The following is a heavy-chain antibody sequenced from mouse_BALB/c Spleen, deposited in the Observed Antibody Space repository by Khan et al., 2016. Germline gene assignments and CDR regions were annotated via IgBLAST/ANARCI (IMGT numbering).Heavy chain of an antibody. CDR1: GYTFTDYS. CDR2: INTETGEP. CDR3: DPVPAY. J-gene: IGHJ3*01. V-gene: IGHV9-2-1*01. Sequence: QIQLVQSGPELKKPGETVKISCKASGYTFTDYSIHWVKQAPGKGLKWMGWINTETGEPTYADDFKGRFAFSLETSASTAYLQINNLKNEDTATYFCDPVPAYWGQGTLVTVSA.